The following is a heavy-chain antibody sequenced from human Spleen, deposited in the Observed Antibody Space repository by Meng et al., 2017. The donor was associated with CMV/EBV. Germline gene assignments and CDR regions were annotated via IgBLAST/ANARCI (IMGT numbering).Heavy chain of an antibody. J-gene: IGHJ3*02. CDR2: VNPNTGDT. CDR3: ARDFYDHNGFGAFDI. Sequence: ASVKVSCKASGGTFSSYAISWVRQAPGQGLEWMGWVNPNTGDTQYAQRFQGRVTMTRDTSIRTVYMELFRLTSDDTAIFYCARDFYDHNGFGAFDIWGQGTMVTVSS. D-gene: IGHD2/OR15-2a*01. CDR1: GGTFSSYA. V-gene: IGHV1-2*02.